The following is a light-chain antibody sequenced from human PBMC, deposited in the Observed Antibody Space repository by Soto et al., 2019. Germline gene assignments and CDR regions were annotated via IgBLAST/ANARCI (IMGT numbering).Light chain of an antibody. CDR2: GAS. CDR3: QHYNNWPPYT. CDR1: QSVSTN. Sequence: EIVVTQSPATLSVSPGERATLSCRASQSVSTNLAWYQHKPGQAPRLLIYGASTRATDIPPRFSGSGSETEFTLTISSLQSEDFAVYYCQHYNNWPPYTFGQGTKLDIK. J-gene: IGKJ2*01. V-gene: IGKV3-15*01.